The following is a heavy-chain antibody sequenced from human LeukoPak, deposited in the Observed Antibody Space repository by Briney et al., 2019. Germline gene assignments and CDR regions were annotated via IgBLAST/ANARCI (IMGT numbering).Heavy chain of an antibody. CDR2: ISGSGGST. CDR1: GFTFSSYA. V-gene: IGHV3-23*01. Sequence: GGSLRLSCAASGFTFSSYAMSWVRQAPGKGLEWVSAISGSGGSTYYADSVKVRFTISRDNSKNTLYLQMNSLRAEDTAVYYCAKTVSPFWSGYYTFDYWGQGTLVTVSS. J-gene: IGHJ4*02. D-gene: IGHD3-3*01. CDR3: AKTVSPFWSGYYTFDY.